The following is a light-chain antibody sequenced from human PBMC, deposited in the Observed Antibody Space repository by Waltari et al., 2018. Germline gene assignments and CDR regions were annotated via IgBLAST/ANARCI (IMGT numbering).Light chain of an antibody. V-gene: IGLV1-44*01. J-gene: IGLJ1*01. CDR2: RNN. Sequence: QSVLTQPPSASGTPGQRVSISCSGISSNIASTTVNWFQQLPATAPKLLIYRNNQRASGVPDRFSGSKSGTSASLAISGLQSEDESDYYCAAWDDSLNAFVFGTGTKVTVL. CDR3: AAWDDSLNAFV. CDR1: SSNIASTT.